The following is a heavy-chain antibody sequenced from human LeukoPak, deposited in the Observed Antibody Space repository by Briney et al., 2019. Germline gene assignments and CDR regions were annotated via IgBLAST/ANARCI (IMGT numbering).Heavy chain of an antibody. V-gene: IGHV3-33*01. CDR3: ARDNRHTGNYLDAFDI. D-gene: IGHD1-1*01. CDR2: IWYDGSSK. CDR1: GFIFSAYG. J-gene: IGHJ3*02. Sequence: GGSLRLSCAASGFIFSAYGMHWVRQAPGKGLEWLAVIWYDGSSKYYADSVKGRFTISRDNSKNTLYMQMNNLRVEDTAVYFCARDNRHTGNYLDAFDIWGQGTLVTVSS.